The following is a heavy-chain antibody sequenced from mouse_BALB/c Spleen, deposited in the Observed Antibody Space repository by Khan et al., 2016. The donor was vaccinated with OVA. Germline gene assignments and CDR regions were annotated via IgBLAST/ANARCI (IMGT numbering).Heavy chain of an antibody. CDR1: GYTFTSYW. CDR2: INPSNGST. Sequence: QVQLQQPGAELVKPGASVKLSCKASGYTFTSYWMHWVKQRPGQGLEWIGEINPSNGSTNYTEKFKSKATLTVDKSSSTAYMQLSSPTSEDSAVXYCAGINTRDYWGQGTTVTVSA. J-gene: IGHJ2*01. V-gene: IGHV1S81*02. CDR3: AGINTRDY. D-gene: IGHD6-1*01.